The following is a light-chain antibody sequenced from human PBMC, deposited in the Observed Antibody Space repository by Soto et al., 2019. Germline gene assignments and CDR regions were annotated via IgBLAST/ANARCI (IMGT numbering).Light chain of an antibody. V-gene: IGKV1-5*03. CDR3: QQYNSYSPT. J-gene: IGKJ4*01. CDR2: KAS. Sequence: DIQMTQSPSTLSASVGDRVTITCRASQSISSWLAWYQQKPGKAPKLLIYKASSLESGVTSRFSGSGSGTEFTLTISSRQPDDFATYYCQQYNSYSPTFGGGTKVEIK. CDR1: QSISSW.